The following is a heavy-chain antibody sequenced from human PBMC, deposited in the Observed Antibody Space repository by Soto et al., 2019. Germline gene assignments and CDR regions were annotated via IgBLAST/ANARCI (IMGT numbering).Heavy chain of an antibody. CDR1: GLSLTTSGVG. J-gene: IGHJ4*02. CDR2: IYWDDDK. D-gene: IGHD3-3*01. Sequence: QITLKESGPTVVKPTETLTLTCTFSGLSLTTSGVGVGWVRQSPGKAPEWLAVIYWDDDKRYSTSLNSRLIITKDTSKNQVVLTMANVDPADTATYYCAHRVLRTVFGLVTTTAIYFDFWGPGTPVVVSS. CDR3: AHRVLRTVFGLVTTTAIYFDF. V-gene: IGHV2-5*02.